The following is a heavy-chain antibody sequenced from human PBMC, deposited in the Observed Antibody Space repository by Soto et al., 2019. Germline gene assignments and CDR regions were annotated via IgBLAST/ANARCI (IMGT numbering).Heavy chain of an antibody. V-gene: IGHV3-11*06. J-gene: IGHJ4*02. CDR2: ISGSGSST. CDR1: GFIFSDYY. CDR3: AMAQITDKYYIDY. Sequence: GGSLRLSCAASGFIFSDYYMSLIRQPPGKGLEWVSYISGSGSSTNYADSVKGRFTISRENAKNSLYLQIYSLRAEDTAVYYCAMAQITDKYYIDYWGQGDRFTVSS. D-gene: IGHD1-20*01.